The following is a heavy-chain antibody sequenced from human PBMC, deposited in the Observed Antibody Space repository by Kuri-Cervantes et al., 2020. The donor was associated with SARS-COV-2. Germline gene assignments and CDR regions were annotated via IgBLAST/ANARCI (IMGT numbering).Heavy chain of an antibody. D-gene: IGHD3-3*01. CDR2: IKQDGSGK. J-gene: IGHJ6*03. Sequence: GESLKISCAASGFTFSSYWMSWVRQAPGKGLEWVANIKQDGSGKYYVDSVKGRFTISRDNAKNSLYLQMNSLRAEDTAVYYCARASGYDFWSGYNYYYYYMDVWGKGTTVTVSS. V-gene: IGHV3-7*01. CDR3: ARASGYDFWSGYNYYYYYMDV. CDR1: GFTFSSYW.